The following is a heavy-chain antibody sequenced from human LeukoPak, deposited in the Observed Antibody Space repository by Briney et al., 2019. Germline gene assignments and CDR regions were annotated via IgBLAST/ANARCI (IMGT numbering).Heavy chain of an antibody. V-gene: IGHV3-48*03. D-gene: IGHD3-10*02. CDR2: ISSSGSTI. J-gene: IGHJ6*04. CDR1: GFTFSSYE. CDR3: AELGITMIGGV. Sequence: WGSLRLSCAASGFTFSSYEMNWVRQAPGKGLEWVSYISSSGSTIHYADSVKGRFTISRDNAKNSLYLQMNSLRAEDTAVYYCAELGITMIGGVWGKGTTVTISS.